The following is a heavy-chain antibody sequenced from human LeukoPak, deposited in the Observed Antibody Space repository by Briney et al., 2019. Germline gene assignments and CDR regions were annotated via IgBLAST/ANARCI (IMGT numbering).Heavy chain of an antibody. CDR1: GFTFSSYA. Sequence: PGGSLRLSCAASGFTFSSYAMSWVRQAPGKGLEWVSAISGSGGSTYYADSVKGRFTISSDNSKNTLYLQMNSLRAEDTAVYYCAKDRYSYGQYSGYDRYFDYWGQGTLVTVSS. CDR2: ISGSGGST. D-gene: IGHD5-12*01. V-gene: IGHV3-23*01. J-gene: IGHJ4*02. CDR3: AKDRYSYGQYSGYDRYFDY.